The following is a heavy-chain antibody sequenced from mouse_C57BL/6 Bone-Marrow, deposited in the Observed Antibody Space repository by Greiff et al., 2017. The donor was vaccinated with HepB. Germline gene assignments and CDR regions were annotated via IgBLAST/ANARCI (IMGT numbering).Heavy chain of an antibody. V-gene: IGHV1-7*01. CDR3: ARSFYDYDEGFAY. J-gene: IGHJ3*01. CDR2: INPSSGYT. Sequence: QVQLQQSGAELAKPGASVKLSCKASGYTFTSYWMHWVKQRPGQGLEWIGYINPSSGYTKYNQKFKDKATLTADKSSITAYMQLSSLTCEDSAVYYCARSFYDYDEGFAYWGQGTLVTVSA. CDR1: GYTFTSYW. D-gene: IGHD2-4*01.